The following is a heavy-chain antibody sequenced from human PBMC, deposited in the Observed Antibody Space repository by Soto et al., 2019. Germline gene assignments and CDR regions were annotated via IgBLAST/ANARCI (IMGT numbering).Heavy chain of an antibody. V-gene: IGHV4-39*01. CDR1: GSSISSNSPY. Sequence: SAPLSLTCTVSGSSISSNSPYWGWIRQPPGKGLEWIGSMSYRGSTYYNPSLKSRVTISVDTSKNQFSLKLSSVTAADTAVYYCASVYGDYVSYWGQGTLVTVS. CDR3: ASVYGDYVSY. D-gene: IGHD4-17*01. CDR2: MSYRGST. J-gene: IGHJ4*02.